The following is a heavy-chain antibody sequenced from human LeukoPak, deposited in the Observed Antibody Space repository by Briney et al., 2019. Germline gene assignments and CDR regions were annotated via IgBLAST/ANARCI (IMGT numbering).Heavy chain of an antibody. CDR3: ARDSGWYYFDY. CDR1: GFTFSSYA. J-gene: IGHJ4*02. Sequence: PGRPLRLSCAASGFTFSSYAMHWVRQAPGKGLEWVAVISYDGSSKYYADSVKGRFTISRDNSKNTLYLQMNSLRAEDTAVYYCARDSGWYYFDYWGQGTLVTVSS. CDR2: ISYDGSSK. V-gene: IGHV3-30*04. D-gene: IGHD6-19*01.